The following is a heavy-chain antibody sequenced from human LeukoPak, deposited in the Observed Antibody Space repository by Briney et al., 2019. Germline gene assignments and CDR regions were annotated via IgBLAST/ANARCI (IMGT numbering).Heavy chain of an antibody. Sequence: GGSLRLSRAASGFTFSDYYMSWIRQAPGKGLEWVSYISSSDSTIYYADSVKGRFTISRDNAKNSLYLQMNSLRAEDTAVYYCARDGDRDGYSNFDYWGQGTLVTVSS. D-gene: IGHD5-24*01. CDR1: GFTFSDYY. CDR3: ARDGDRDGYSNFDY. V-gene: IGHV3-11*01. J-gene: IGHJ4*02. CDR2: ISSSDSTI.